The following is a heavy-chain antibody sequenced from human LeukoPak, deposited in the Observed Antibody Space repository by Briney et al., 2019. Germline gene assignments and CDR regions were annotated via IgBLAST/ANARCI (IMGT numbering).Heavy chain of an antibody. D-gene: IGHD6-19*01. Sequence: GGSLRLSCAASGFTFSSYAMSWVRQAPGKGLEWVSAISGSGGSTYYADSVKGRFTISRDNSKNTLYLQMNSLRAEDTAVYYCAKDPPGIAVAGTPPFDYWGQGTLVTVSS. CDR1: GFTFSSYA. J-gene: IGHJ4*02. CDR3: AKDPPGIAVAGTPPFDY. V-gene: IGHV3-23*01. CDR2: ISGSGGST.